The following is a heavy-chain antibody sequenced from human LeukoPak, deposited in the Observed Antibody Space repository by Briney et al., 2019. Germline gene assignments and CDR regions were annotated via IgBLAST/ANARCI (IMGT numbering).Heavy chain of an antibody. Sequence: SETLSPTCTVSGGSISSSPYYWGWIRQPPGKGLEWIGTIYYSGSTYYNPSLKSRVTISVDTSKNQFSLKLSSVTAADTAVYYCARAIVGATDAFDIWGQGTMVTVSS. V-gene: IGHV4-39*07. D-gene: IGHD1-26*01. J-gene: IGHJ3*02. CDR3: ARAIVGATDAFDI. CDR1: GGSISSSPYY. CDR2: IYYSGST.